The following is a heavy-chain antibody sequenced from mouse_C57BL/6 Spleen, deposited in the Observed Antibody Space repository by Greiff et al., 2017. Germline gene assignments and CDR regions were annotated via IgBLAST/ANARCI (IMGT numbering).Heavy chain of an antibody. CDR1: GFNIKDYY. CDR2: IDPEDGET. CDR3: AREGEIGYGSSHYFDY. D-gene: IGHD1-1*01. Sequence: EVKLVESGAELVKPGASVKLSCTASGFNIKDYYMHWVKQRTEQGLEWIGRIDPEDGETKYAPKFQGKATITADTSSNTAYLQLSSLTSEDTAVYYCAREGEIGYGSSHYFDYGGQGTTLTVSS. V-gene: IGHV14-2*01. J-gene: IGHJ2*01.